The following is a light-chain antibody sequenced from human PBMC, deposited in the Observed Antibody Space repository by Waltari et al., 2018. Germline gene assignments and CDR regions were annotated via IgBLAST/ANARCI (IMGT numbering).Light chain of an antibody. CDR1: SSNTGKNG. V-gene: IGLV1-36*01. CDR2: FDD. J-gene: IGLJ3*02. CDR3: STWDDSLNAWV. Sequence: QSVLTQPPSVSEAPRQRVTLSCSGRSSNTGKNGVTWYQHLPGEAPKLLLFFDDLLPSGVSDRFSGSKSGTSASLAISGLQPQDEADYYCSTWDDSLNAWVFGGGTKLTVL.